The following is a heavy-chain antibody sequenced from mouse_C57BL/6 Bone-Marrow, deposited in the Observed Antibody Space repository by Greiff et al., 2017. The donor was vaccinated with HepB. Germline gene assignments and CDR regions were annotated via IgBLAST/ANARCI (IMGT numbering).Heavy chain of an antibody. D-gene: IGHD1-1*01. J-gene: IGHJ3*01. V-gene: IGHV8-12*01. Sequence: QVTLKVSGPGILQSSQTLSLTCSFSGFSLSTSGMGVGWIRQPAGKGLEWLAHIYWDDDKRYNPFLKSLLTISKDTSRNQVFLKITSVATADTATYYCARISYGSSLWFAYWGQGTLVTVSA. CDR2: IYWDDDK. CDR3: ARISYGSSLWFAY. CDR1: GFSLSTSGMG.